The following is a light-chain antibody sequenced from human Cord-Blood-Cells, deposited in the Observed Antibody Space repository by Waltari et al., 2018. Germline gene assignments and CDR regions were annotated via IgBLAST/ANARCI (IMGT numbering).Light chain of an antibody. CDR3: FSYAGSSTWV. V-gene: IGLV2-23*01. CDR2: AGT. Sequence: QSALTQPASVSWSPGQSITISCTGTRSDVGCDNLGSWYQQNPGKAPKLMIYAGTTRPTGVSNRFSGSKSVNPASLTISGPQAQDEADYYCFSYAGSSTWVFGGGTKLTVL. CDR1: RSDVGCDNL. J-gene: IGLJ3*02.